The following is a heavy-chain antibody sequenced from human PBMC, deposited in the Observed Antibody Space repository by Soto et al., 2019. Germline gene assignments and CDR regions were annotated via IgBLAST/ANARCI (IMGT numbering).Heavy chain of an antibody. CDR3: AKGSGSYYYYGMDV. V-gene: IGHV3-30*18. Sequence: PGGSLRLSCAASGFTFSSYGMHWVRQAPGKGLEWVAVISYDGSNKYYADSVKGRFTISRDNSKNTLYLQMNSLRAEDTVVYYCAKGSGSYYYYGMDVWGQGTKVTVSS. CDR1: GFTFSSYG. CDR2: ISYDGSNK. J-gene: IGHJ6*02. D-gene: IGHD1-26*01.